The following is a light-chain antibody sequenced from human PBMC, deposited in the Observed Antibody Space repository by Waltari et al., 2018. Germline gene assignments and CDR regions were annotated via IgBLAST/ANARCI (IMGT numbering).Light chain of an antibody. J-gene: IGLJ6*01. CDR3: AAWDDSLNGNV. CDR1: SSTIGSNT. Sequence: QSVLTQPPSASGTPGQRVTISCSGSSSTIGSNTVNWYQQVPGTAPKLLIYSNNQRPPGVPDRFSGSKSGTSASLAISGLQSEDEADYYCAAWDDSLNGNVFGSGTKVTVL. CDR2: SNN. V-gene: IGLV1-44*01.